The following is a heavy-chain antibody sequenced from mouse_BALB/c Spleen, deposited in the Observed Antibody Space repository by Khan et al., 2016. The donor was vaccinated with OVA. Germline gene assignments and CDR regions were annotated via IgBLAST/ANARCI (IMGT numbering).Heavy chain of an antibody. J-gene: IGHJ4*01. CDR2: IWSDGST. D-gene: IGHD2-10*01. Sequence: QVQLKQSGPGLVAPSQSLSITCTISGFSLTNYGVHWVRQPPGKGLEWLVVIWSDGSTTYNSALKSRLTISKDNSKSQVFLKMNSLQSEDTAVYFCARQPYYHYNLRDYWGQGTSVTVSS. V-gene: IGHV2-6-1*01. CDR1: GFSLTNYG. CDR3: ARQPYYHYNLRDY.